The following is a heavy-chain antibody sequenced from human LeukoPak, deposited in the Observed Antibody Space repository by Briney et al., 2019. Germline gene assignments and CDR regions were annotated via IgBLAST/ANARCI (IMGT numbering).Heavy chain of an antibody. V-gene: IGHV4-34*01. CDR1: GGSFSGYY. D-gene: IGHD3-3*01. J-gene: IGHJ3*02. CDR2: IYYSGST. Sequence: SETLSLTCAVYGGSFSGYYWSWIRQPPGKGLEWIGSIYYSGSTYYNPSLKSRVTISVDTSKNQFSLKLSSVTAADTAVYYCARGPFFIWGQGTMVTVSS. CDR3: ARGPFFI.